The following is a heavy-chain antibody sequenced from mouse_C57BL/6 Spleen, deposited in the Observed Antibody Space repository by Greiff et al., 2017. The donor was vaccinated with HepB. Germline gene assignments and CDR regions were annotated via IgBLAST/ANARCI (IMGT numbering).Heavy chain of an antibody. CDR3: ARYDYDGYFDV. CDR2: INYDGSST. D-gene: IGHD2-4*01. V-gene: IGHV5-16*01. J-gene: IGHJ1*03. CDR1: GFTFSDYY. Sequence: DVKLVESEGGLVQPGSSMKLSCTASGFTFSDYYMAWVRQVPEKGLEWVANINYDGSSTYYLDSLKSRFIISRDNAKNILYLQMSSLKSEDTATYYCARYDYDGYFDVWGTGTTVTVSS.